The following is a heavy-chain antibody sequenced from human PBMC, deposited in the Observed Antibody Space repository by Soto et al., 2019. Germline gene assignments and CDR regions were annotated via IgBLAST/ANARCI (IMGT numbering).Heavy chain of an antibody. CDR1: GGSISSSSDS. Sequence: QLQLQESGPGLVKPSETLSLTCIVSGGSISSSSDSWGWIRQPPGKGLEWIGTIYNSGTTYYNPSLKSRVTMSTDMSNNQFSLKLSSVTAADTAVYYCARRGDVSEFDYWGQGILIPVSS. J-gene: IGHJ4*02. V-gene: IGHV4-39*01. D-gene: IGHD3-10*01. CDR2: IYNSGTT. CDR3: ARRGDVSEFDY.